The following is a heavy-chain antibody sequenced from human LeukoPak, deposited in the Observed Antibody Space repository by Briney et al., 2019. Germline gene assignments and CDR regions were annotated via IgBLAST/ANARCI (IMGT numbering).Heavy chain of an antibody. CDR3: ARSSIPGIAALFDY. CDR1: GFTFSSYG. J-gene: IGHJ4*02. Sequence: PGGSLRLSCAASGFTFSSYGMHWVRQAPGKGLEWVAVISYDGSNKYYADSVKGRFTISRDNSKNTLYLQMNSLRAEDTAVYYCARSSIPGIAALFDYWGQGTLVTVSS. CDR2: ISYDGSNK. V-gene: IGHV3-30*03. D-gene: IGHD6-13*01.